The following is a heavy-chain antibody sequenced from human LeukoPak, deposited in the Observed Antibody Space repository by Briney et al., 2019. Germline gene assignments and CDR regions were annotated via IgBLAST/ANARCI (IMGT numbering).Heavy chain of an antibody. D-gene: IGHD1-26*01. V-gene: IGHV4-59*11. CDR1: GGSISSHY. CDR3: ARDRGSYFPDY. CDR2: IYYSGST. J-gene: IGHJ4*02. Sequence: PSETLSLTCTVSGGSISSHYWSWIRQPPGKGLEWIGYIYYSGSTNYNPSLKSRVTISVDTSKNQFSLKLSSVTAADTAVYYCARDRGSYFPDYWGQGTLVTVSS.